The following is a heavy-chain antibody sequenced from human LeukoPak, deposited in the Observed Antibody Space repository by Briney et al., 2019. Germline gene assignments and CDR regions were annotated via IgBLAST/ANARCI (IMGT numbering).Heavy chain of an antibody. J-gene: IGHJ4*02. Sequence: GGSLRLSCAASGFTFSSYAVSWVRQAPGKGLEWVSAISGSGGSTYYADSVKGRFTISRDNSKNTLYLQMNSLRAEDTAVYYCARDPGHYGDYGHYWGQGTLVTVSS. D-gene: IGHD4-17*01. CDR2: ISGSGGST. CDR1: GFTFSSYA. V-gene: IGHV3-23*01. CDR3: ARDPGHYGDYGHY.